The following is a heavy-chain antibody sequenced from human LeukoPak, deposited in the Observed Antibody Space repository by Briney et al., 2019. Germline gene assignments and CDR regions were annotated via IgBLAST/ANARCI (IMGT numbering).Heavy chain of an antibody. V-gene: IGHV4-34*01. CDR2: INHSGST. J-gene: IGHJ4*02. CDR1: GGSFGGYY. CDR3: ARGLASGY. D-gene: IGHD1-26*01. Sequence: SETLSLTCAVYGGSFGGYYWSWIRQPPGKGLEWIGEINHSGSTNYNPSLKSRVTISVDTSKNQFSLKLSSVTAADTAVYYCARGLASGYWGQGTLVTVSS.